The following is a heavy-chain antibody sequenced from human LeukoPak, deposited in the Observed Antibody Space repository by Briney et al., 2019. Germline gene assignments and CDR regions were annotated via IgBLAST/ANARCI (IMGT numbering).Heavy chain of an antibody. Sequence: GGSLRLSCAASGFSISNDWMSWVRQAPGKGLEWVARVKSRSAGETTDYAAPVKGRFTISRDDSKNTLYLQMNSLKSEDTAVYYCTLIQGWGSGSYYRDFWGQGTLVTVSS. J-gene: IGHJ4*02. CDR2: VKSRSAGETT. CDR1: GFSISNDW. D-gene: IGHD3-10*01. CDR3: TLIQGWGSGSYYRDF. V-gene: IGHV3-15*01.